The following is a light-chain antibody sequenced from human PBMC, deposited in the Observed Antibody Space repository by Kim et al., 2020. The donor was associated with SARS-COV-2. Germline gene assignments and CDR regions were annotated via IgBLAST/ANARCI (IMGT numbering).Light chain of an antibody. CDR1: NIGSKH. Sequence: VALRQTASITCGGDNIGSKHVHWYQQKAGQAPVLVIYRDSSRPAEIPERFSGSNSGNTATLTVSRAQAGDEADYYCQVWDNNTWVFGAGTLLTVL. J-gene: IGLJ3*02. CDR2: RDS. CDR3: QVWDNNTWV. V-gene: IGLV3-9*01.